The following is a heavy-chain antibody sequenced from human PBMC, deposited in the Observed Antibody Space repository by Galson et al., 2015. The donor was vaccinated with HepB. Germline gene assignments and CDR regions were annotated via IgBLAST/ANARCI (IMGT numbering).Heavy chain of an antibody. V-gene: IGHV7-4-1*02. CDR3: ARGGWGSGWYPELFDY. CDR2: INTNTGNP. Sequence: SVKVSCKASGYTFTSYAMNWVRQAPGQGLEWMGWINTNTGNPTYAQGFTGRFVFSLDTSVSTAYLQISSLKAEDTAVYYCARGGWGSGWYPELFDYWGQGTLVTVSS. D-gene: IGHD6-19*01. J-gene: IGHJ4*02. CDR1: GYTFTSYA.